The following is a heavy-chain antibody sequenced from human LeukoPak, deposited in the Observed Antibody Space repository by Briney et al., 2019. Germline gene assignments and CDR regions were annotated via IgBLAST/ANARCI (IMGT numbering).Heavy chain of an antibody. CDR2: IIPTFGTV. V-gene: IGHV1-69*13. CDR1: GYAFTSYD. Sequence: SVKVSCKASGYAFTSYDINWVRQATGQGLEWMGGIIPTFGTVNYAQKFQGRVTITADESTSTGYMELSSLRSEDTAVYYCARDREVGATTLAFDYWGQGTLVTVSS. CDR3: ARDREVGATTLAFDY. D-gene: IGHD1-26*01. J-gene: IGHJ4*02.